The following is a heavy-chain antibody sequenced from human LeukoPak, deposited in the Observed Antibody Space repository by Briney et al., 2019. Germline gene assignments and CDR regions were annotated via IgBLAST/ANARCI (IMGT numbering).Heavy chain of an antibody. Sequence: PGGSLRLSCEASGFAFSRYSMNWVRQAPGRGPEWVSLISTTSAAIYYADSVQGRFTVSRDNAKDSLYLQMNSLRAEDTAVYYCARGVAATHFDYWGQGTLVTVST. CDR1: GFAFSRYS. D-gene: IGHD1-26*01. CDR3: ARGVAATHFDY. CDR2: ISTTSAAI. J-gene: IGHJ4*02. V-gene: IGHV3-21*06.